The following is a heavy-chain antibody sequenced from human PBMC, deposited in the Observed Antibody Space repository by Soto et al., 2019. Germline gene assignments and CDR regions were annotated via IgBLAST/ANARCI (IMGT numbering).Heavy chain of an antibody. CDR2: IYHSGST. V-gene: IGHV4-4*02. CDR3: ARWGLGQQLVRGYYYYYGMDV. D-gene: IGHD6-13*01. CDR1: GGSISSSNW. J-gene: IGHJ6*02. Sequence: QVQLQESGPGLVKPSGTLSLTCAVSGGSISSSNWWSWVRQPPGKGLEWIGEIYHSGSTNYNPSLKSRVTISVDKSKNQFSLKLSSVTAADTVVYYCARWGLGQQLVRGYYYYYGMDVWGQGTTVTVSS.